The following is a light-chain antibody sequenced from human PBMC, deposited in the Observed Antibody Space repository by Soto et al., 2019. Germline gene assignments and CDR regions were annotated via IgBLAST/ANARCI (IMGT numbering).Light chain of an antibody. CDR3: SSYTTSRTWV. J-gene: IGLJ3*02. CDR2: EVS. V-gene: IGLV2-14*01. Sequence: QSALTQPASVSGSPGQSITISCTGTSSDVGNYNYGSWYQHHPGKAPKLMIYEVSYRPSGVSVRFSGSKSGNTASLTISGLQAEDEANYYCSSYTTSRTWVFGGGTQLTVL. CDR1: SSDVGNYNY.